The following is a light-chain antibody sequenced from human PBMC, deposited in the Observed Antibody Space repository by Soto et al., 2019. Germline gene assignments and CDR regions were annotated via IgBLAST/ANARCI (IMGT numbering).Light chain of an antibody. CDR2: TTN. V-gene: IGLV1-44*01. Sequence: QSVLTQPHSASGTPGQRGTISCSGSSSNNGTSSVHWFQQLPGTAPKLLISTTNQRPSGVPERFSGSKSGTSASLAISGLQSEDEADYYCAAWDDSLNGHVFGTGTKVTVL. J-gene: IGLJ1*01. CDR1: SSNNGTSS. CDR3: AAWDDSLNGHV.